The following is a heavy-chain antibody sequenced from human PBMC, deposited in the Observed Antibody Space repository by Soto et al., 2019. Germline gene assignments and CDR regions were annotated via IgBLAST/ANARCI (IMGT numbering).Heavy chain of an antibody. CDR2: IWYDVSNK. CDR1: GFTFSSYG. CDR3: ARGGGYCSGGSCYSNYYGMDV. D-gene: IGHD2-15*01. Sequence: LSLTCAASGFTFSSYGMHWVRQAPGKGLEWVAVIWYDVSNKYYADSVKGRFTISRDNSKNTRYLQMNSLRAEETAVYNCARGGGYCSGGSCYSNYYGMDVWGQGTTVTVSS. J-gene: IGHJ6*02. V-gene: IGHV3-33*01.